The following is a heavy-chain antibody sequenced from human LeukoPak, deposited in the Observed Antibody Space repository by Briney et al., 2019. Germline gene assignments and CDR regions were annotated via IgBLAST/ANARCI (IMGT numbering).Heavy chain of an antibody. V-gene: IGHV4-30-2*01. CDR2: IYHSGST. Sequence: SQTLSLTCTVSGGSISSGSYYWSWIRQPPGKGLEWIGYIYHSGSTYYNPSLKSRVTISVDRSKNQFSLKLSSVTAADTAVYYCARGVVTDAFDIWGQGTMVTVSS. CDR1: GGSISSGSYY. CDR3: ARGVVTDAFDI. D-gene: IGHD2-15*01. J-gene: IGHJ3*02.